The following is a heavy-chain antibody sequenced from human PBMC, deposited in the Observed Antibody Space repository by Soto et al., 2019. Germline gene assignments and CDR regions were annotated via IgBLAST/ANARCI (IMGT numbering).Heavy chain of an antibody. CDR2: VSGSGGST. CDR1: GFTFSSYA. J-gene: IGHJ4*02. CDR3: AKDLSIPMIVVDSGGFDY. V-gene: IGHV3-23*01. Sequence: GGSLRLSCAASGFTFSSYAMSWVRQAPGKGLEWVSAVSGSGGSTHYADSVKGRFAISRDNSKNTLYLQMNSLRAEDTAVYYCAKDLSIPMIVVDSGGFDYWGQGTLVTVSS. D-gene: IGHD3-22*01.